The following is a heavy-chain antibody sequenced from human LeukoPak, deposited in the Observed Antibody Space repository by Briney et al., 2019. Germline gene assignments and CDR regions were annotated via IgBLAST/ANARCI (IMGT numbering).Heavy chain of an antibody. CDR3: LGERHYDPAPAFDI. Sequence: ASVKVSCKASGGTFSSYAISWVRQAPGQGLEWMGRIIPIFGAANYAQKFQGRVTMTEDTSTDTAYMELSSLRSEDTAVYYCLGERHYDPAPAFDIWGQGTMVTVSS. D-gene: IGHD3-22*01. CDR1: GGTFSSYA. CDR2: IIPIFGAA. V-gene: IGHV1-69*06. J-gene: IGHJ3*02.